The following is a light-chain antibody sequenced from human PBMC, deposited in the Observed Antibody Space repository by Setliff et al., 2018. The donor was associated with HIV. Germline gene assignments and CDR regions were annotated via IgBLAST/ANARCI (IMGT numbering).Light chain of an antibody. CDR1: TSDVGGHGY. CDR2: EVS. V-gene: IGLV2-14*01. J-gene: IGLJ1*01. Sequence: QSVLTQPASVSGSPGQSITISCTGTTSDVGGHGYVYWYQQHPGKAPKLVIYEVSNRPSGISNRFSGSKSGNTASLTISGLQAEDDADYYCSSYRRGNTLVFGTGTKVTVL. CDR3: SSYRRGNTLV.